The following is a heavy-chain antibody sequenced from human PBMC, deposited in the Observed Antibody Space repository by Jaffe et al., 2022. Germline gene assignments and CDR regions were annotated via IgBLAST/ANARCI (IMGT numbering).Heavy chain of an antibody. CDR2: IKQDGSEK. CDR3: ARVYSSSWYRGDYYYYYMDV. Sequence: EVQLVESGGGLVQPGGSLRLSCAASGFTFSSYWMSWVRQAPGKGLEWVANIKQDGSEKYYVDSVKGRFTISRDNAKNSLYLQMNSLRAEDTAVYYCARVYSSSWYRGDYYYYYMDVWGKGTTVTVSS. D-gene: IGHD6-13*01. V-gene: IGHV3-7*01. J-gene: IGHJ6*03. CDR1: GFTFSSYW.